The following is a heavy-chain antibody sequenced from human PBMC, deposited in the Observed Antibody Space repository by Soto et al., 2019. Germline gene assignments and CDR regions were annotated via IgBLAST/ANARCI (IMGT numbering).Heavy chain of an antibody. CDR3: ARDRGDCYNYSLFDY. CDR2: IWYDGSNK. CDR1: GFTFSSYG. D-gene: IGHD5-12*01. J-gene: IGHJ4*02. Sequence: ESGGGVVQPGRSLRLSCAASGFTFSSYGMHWVRQAPGKGLEWVAVIWYDGSNKYYADSVKGRFTISRDNSTNTLYLQMNSLRAEDTAVYYCARDRGDCYNYSLFDYWGQGTLVTVSS. V-gene: IGHV3-33*01.